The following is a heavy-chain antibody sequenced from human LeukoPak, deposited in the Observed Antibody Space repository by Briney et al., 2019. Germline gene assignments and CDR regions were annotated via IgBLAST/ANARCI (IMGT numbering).Heavy chain of an antibody. CDR2: IWYDGSNK. CDR3: ARDGYSSSWYSLNWFDP. V-gene: IGHV3-33*01. CDR1: GFTFSSYG. D-gene: IGHD6-13*01. J-gene: IGHJ5*02. Sequence: QAGGSLRLSCAASGFTFSSYGMHWVRQAPGKGLEWVAVIWYDGSNKYYADSVKGRFTISRDNSKNTLYLQMNSLRAEDTAVYYCARDGYSSSWYSLNWFDPWGQGTLVTVSS.